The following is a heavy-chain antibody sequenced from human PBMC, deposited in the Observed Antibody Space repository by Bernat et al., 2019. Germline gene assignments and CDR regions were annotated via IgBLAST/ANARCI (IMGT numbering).Heavy chain of an antibody. V-gene: IGHV3-33*01. J-gene: IGHJ4*02. Sequence: QVQVVESGGGVVQPGRSLRLSCAASGFTFSSYGMHWVRQAPGKGLGWVAVIWYDGSNKYYGDSVKGRFTISRDNSKNTVYLQMNSLRAEDTAVYYCARLGSRWSLDYWGQGTLVTVSS. CDR1: GFTFSSYG. CDR3: ARLGSRWSLDY. CDR2: IWYDGSNK. D-gene: IGHD6-19*01.